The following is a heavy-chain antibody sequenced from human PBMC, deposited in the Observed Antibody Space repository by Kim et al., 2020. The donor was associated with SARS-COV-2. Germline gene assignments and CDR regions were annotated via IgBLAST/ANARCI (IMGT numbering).Heavy chain of an antibody. CDR2: T. V-gene: IGHV4-39*02. CDR3: ARASAVAGRIDY. Sequence: TYYNPALKSRVTISVDTSIHHFSLKLNSVTAADSAVYYCARASAVAGRIDYWGQGTLVTVSS. J-gene: IGHJ4*02. D-gene: IGHD6-19*01.